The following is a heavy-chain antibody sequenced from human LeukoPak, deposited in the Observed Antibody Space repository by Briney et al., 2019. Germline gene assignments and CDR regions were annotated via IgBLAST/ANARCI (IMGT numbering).Heavy chain of an antibody. CDR1: GGSISSSGYY. J-gene: IGHJ6*03. V-gene: IGHV4-39*07. Sequence: PSETLSLTCTVSGGSISSSGYYWVWIRQPPGKGLEWIGSIYYSGSTYYNPSLKNRVTISIDASKHQFSLNLRSVTAADTAMYYCARGGPRLYYYYMDVWGKGTTVTISS. D-gene: IGHD3-22*01. CDR3: ARGGPRLYYYYMDV. CDR2: IYYSGST.